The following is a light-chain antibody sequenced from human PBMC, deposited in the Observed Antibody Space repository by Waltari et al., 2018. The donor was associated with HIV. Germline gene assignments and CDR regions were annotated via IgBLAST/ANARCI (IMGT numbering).Light chain of an antibody. CDR3: RQYSNWPFT. V-gene: IGKV3-15*01. CDR2: GSS. J-gene: IGKJ3*01. CDR1: QRVSDN. Sequence: EVVMTQFPATLSVSPGESGDVSCRASQRVSDNLAWYQKQPGQAHRLLIYGSSSRATDVPDSFSGSGSVTEFTLSISGPQSEDSAVYYCRQYSNWPFTVGPGTKVDF.